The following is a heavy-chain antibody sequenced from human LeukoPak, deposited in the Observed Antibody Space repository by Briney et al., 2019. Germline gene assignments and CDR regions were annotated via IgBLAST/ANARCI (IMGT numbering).Heavy chain of an antibody. D-gene: IGHD3-22*01. V-gene: IGHV3-30*02. J-gene: IGHJ4*02. CDR1: GFTFSSYG. CDR3: AKDPNYYDSSGYYSEFDY. CDR2: IRYDGSNK. Sequence: GGSLRLPCAASGFTFSSYGIHWVRQAPGKGLEWVAFIRYDGSNKYYADSVKGRFTISRDNSKNTLYLQMNSLRAEDTAVYYCAKDPNYYDSSGYYSEFDYWGQGTLVTVSS.